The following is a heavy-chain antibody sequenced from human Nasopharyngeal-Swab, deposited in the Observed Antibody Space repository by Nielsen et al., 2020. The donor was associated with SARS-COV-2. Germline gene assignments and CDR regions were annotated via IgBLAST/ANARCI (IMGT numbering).Heavy chain of an antibody. D-gene: IGHD4-23*01. CDR1: GGTFSSYA. V-gene: IGHV1-69*13. Sequence: SVKVSCKASGGTFSSYAISWVRQAPGQGLEWMGGIIPILGTANYAQKFQGRVTITADESTSTAYMELSSLRSEDTAVYYCARDRRTVVTPIFAFDIWGQGTMVTVSS. CDR3: ARDRRTVVTPIFAFDI. J-gene: IGHJ3*02. CDR2: IIPILGTA.